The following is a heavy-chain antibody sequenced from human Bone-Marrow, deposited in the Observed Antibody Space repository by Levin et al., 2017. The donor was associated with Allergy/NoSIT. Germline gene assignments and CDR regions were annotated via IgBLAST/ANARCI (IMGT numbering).Heavy chain of an antibody. J-gene: IGHJ4*02. CDR1: GFTVSRNY. CDR3: ATSPTSGY. CDR2: IYSGGST. V-gene: IGHV3-53*01. Sequence: ESLKISCAASGFTVSRNYMSWVRQAPGKGLEGVSIIYSGGSTYYTDSVKGRFTISRDSSKNTLYLQMNSLRAEDTAVYYCATSPTSGYWGQGTLVTVSS.